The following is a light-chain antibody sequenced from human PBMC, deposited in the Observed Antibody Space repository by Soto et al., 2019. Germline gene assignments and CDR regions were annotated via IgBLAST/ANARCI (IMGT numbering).Light chain of an antibody. CDR1: QAISSY. V-gene: IGKV1-9*01. Sequence: DIQLTQSPSFLSASVGDRVTITCRTSQAISSYLAWYQQKPGKAPKLLIYAASTLQSGVPSRFSGSGSGTEFTLTITSLQPEDFATYYCQQPRTFGQGTKLEIK. J-gene: IGKJ2*01. CDR2: AAS. CDR3: QQPRT.